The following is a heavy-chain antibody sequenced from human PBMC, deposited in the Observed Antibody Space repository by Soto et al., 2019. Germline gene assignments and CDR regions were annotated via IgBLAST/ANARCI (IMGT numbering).Heavy chain of an antibody. CDR3: AKDGPYYYGSGSYNWFDP. V-gene: IGHV3-23*01. Sequence: PGGSLRLSCAASGFTFSSYAMSWVRQAPGKGLEWVSAISGSGGSTYYADSVKGRFTISRDNSKNTLYLQMNSLRAEDTAVYYCAKDGPYYYGSGSYNWFDPWGQGTLVTVS. CDR1: GFTFSSYA. CDR2: ISGSGGST. J-gene: IGHJ5*02. D-gene: IGHD3-10*01.